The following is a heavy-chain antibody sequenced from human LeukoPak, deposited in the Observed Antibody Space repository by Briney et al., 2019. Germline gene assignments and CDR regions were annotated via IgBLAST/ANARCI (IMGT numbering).Heavy chain of an antibody. CDR1: GFTFSTYA. CDR3: ATDTPFEWLRFHYYYYYMDV. V-gene: IGHV3-23*01. D-gene: IGHD5-12*01. J-gene: IGHJ6*03. CDR2: NSVSGRST. Sequence: GGSLRLSCAASGFTFSTYAMNWVRQAPGKGLEWVSVNSVSGRSTYYADSVKGRFTISRDNAKNTLYLQMNSLRAEDTAVYYCATDTPFEWLRFHYYYYYMDVWGKGTTVTVSS.